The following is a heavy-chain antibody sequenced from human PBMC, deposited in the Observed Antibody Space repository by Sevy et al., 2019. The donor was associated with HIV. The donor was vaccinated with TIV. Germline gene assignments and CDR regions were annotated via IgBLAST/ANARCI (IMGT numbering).Heavy chain of an antibody. J-gene: IGHJ4*02. CDR1: SGSFVVFY. Sequence: SETLSLTCTVYSGSFVVFYWNGIRQSPGKGLEGMGEINHRKFTNYNPSLKSRVTISADAPNRQFSLKLTSVTAADTAVYYCVRFDTKIKIFGVPRGAYWGPGTLVTVSS. CDR3: VRFDTKIKIFGVPRGAY. CDR2: INHRKFT. D-gene: IGHD3-3*01. V-gene: IGHV4-34*01.